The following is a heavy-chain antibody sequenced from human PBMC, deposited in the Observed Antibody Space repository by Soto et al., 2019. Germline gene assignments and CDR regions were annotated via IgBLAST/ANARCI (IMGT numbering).Heavy chain of an antibody. J-gene: IGHJ5*02. V-gene: IGHV2-5*02. CDR1: GFSLSTTGVG. CDR3: AQRLPHYGLGRERRNWFDP. CDR2: IYWDDDK. Sequence: QITLKESGPTLVRPTQTLTLTCTFSGFSLSTTGVGVGWIRQPPGKALEWLALIYWDDDKRYSPSLKSRLTITKGTSKNEVILTTTNMAPVDTATYYCAQRLPHYGLGRERRNWFDPWGQGTLVTVSS. D-gene: IGHD3-10*01.